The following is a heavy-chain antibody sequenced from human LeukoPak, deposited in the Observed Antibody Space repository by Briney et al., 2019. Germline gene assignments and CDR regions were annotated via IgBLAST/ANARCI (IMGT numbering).Heavy chain of an antibody. J-gene: IGHJ5*02. CDR3: ARNRAEIVVVPVAMGGNWFDP. CDR1: GYTFTSSA. V-gene: IGHV1-18*01. CDR2: ISTYNGNT. D-gene: IGHD2-2*01. Sequence: ASVKVSCKASGYTFTSSAISWVRQAPGQGLEWMGWISTYNGNTNYAQKLQGRVTMTTDTSTSTAYMELRSLRSDDTAVYYCARNRAEIVVVPVAMGGNWFDPWGQGTLVTVSS.